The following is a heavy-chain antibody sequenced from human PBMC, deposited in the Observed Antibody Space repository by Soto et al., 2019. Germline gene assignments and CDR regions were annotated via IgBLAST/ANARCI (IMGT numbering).Heavy chain of an antibody. D-gene: IGHD2-21*01. Sequence: QVQLVQSEAEVKKPGASVKVSCKASGYGFTIYGISWVRQAPGQGLEWMGWISPYSGNTRYPENLQGRVTMTTDTSTSTAYMELRSLRSDDTAVYYWAREMWTRRGPQNFFDYWGQGALVTVSS. V-gene: IGHV1-18*01. CDR3: AREMWTRRGPQNFFDY. CDR1: GYGFTIYG. CDR2: ISPYSGNT. J-gene: IGHJ4*02.